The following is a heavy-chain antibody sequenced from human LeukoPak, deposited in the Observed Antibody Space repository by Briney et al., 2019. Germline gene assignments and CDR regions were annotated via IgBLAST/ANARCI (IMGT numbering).Heavy chain of an antibody. Sequence: PSETLSLTCAVYGGSFSGYYWSWIRQPPGKGLEWIGEINHSGSTNYNSSLKSRVTISVDTSKNQFSLKLSSVTAADTAVYYCARAPLYGGHADWFDPWGQGTLVTVSS. D-gene: IGHD4-23*01. CDR3: ARAPLYGGHADWFDP. CDR1: GGSFSGYY. V-gene: IGHV4-34*01. CDR2: INHSGST. J-gene: IGHJ5*02.